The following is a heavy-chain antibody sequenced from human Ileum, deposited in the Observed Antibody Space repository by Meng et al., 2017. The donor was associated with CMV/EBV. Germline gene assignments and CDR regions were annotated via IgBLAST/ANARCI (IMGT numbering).Heavy chain of an antibody. CDR2: IFYSGDT. Sequence: RQGQDSRPGLVRPSETLSLACSVSAVAISRSSDYYWVWVRQPPRKGLQWIGSIFYSGDTYYSPSLRSRLTISLDTSKNQFSLNVNSVTAADTAVYYCARGSHPFSNYVWFDPWGQGTLVTVSS. D-gene: IGHD3-10*01. CDR1: AVAISRSSDYY. CDR3: ARGSHPFSNYVWFDP. J-gene: IGHJ5*02. V-gene: IGHV4-39*07.